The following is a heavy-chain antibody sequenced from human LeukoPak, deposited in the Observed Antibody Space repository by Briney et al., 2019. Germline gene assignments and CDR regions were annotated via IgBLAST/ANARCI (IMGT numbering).Heavy chain of an antibody. D-gene: IGHD6-19*01. CDR2: ISYDGSNK. CDR1: GFTFSSYG. CDR3: AKDREVAGWAFDY. J-gene: IGHJ4*02. V-gene: IGHV3-30*18. Sequence: GRSLRLSCAASGFTFSSYGMHWVRQAPGKGLEWVAVISYDGSNKYYADSVKGRFTISRDNSKNTLYLQMNSLRAEDTAVYYCAKDREVAGWAFDYWGQGTLVTVSS.